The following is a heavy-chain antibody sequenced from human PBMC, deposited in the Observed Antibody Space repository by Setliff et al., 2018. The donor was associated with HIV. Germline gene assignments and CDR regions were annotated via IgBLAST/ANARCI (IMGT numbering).Heavy chain of an antibody. J-gene: IGHJ4*02. V-gene: IGHV4-38-2*02. D-gene: IGHD4-4*01. CDR1: GYSISSGYY. CDR3: AREGTRVTLDY. CDR2: IYHSGIT. Sequence: AGTLSLTCAVSGYSISSGYYWGWIRQPRGKWLEWIGSIYHSGITYYIPSLKSRVTISVDTSKNQFSLKLSSVTAADTAVYYCAREGTRVTLDYWGQGTLVTVSS.